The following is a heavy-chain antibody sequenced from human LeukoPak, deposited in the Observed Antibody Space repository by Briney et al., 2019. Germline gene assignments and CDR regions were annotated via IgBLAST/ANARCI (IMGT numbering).Heavy chain of an antibody. J-gene: IGHJ5*02. CDR3: ARDHSYGSNWFDP. V-gene: IGHV3-74*01. CDR1: GFTFSTYW. D-gene: IGHD5-18*01. CDR2: ITSDGITT. Sequence: GGSLRLSCAASGFTFSTYWMHWVRHAPGKGLVWVSRITSDGITTTYADSVKGRFTISRNNAKNTLYLQMNSLRAEDTAVYYCARDHSYGSNWFDPWGQGTLVTVSS.